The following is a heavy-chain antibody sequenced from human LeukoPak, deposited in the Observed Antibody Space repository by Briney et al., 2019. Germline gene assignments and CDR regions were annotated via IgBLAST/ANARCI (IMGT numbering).Heavy chain of an antibody. V-gene: IGHV3-30-3*01. CDR1: GFTFSSYA. D-gene: IGHD7-27*01. J-gene: IGHJ4*02. Sequence: GGSLRLSCAASGFTFSSYAMHWVRQAPGKGLEWVAVISYDGSNKYYADSVRGRFTISRDNSKNALYLQMNSLRVEDTAVYYCAIDPNWGTHSWGQGVLVTVSS. CDR2: ISYDGSNK. CDR3: AIDPNWGTHS.